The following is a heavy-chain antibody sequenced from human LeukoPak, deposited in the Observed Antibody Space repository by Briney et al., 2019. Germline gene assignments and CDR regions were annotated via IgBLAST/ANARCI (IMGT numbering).Heavy chain of an antibody. J-gene: IGHJ4*02. CDR1: GYSFTSYW. Sequence: RGESLKISCKASGYSFTSYWISWVRQMPGKGLELMGRIDPSDSYTNYSPSFQGHVTISADKSISTAYLQWSSLKASDTAMYYCARRSKDYYYDSSGETFDYWGQGTLVTVSS. V-gene: IGHV5-10-1*01. D-gene: IGHD3-22*01. CDR3: ARRSKDYYYDSSGETFDY. CDR2: IDPSDSYT.